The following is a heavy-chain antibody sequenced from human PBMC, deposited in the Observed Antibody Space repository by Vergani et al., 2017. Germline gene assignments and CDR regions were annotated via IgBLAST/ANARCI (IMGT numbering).Heavy chain of an antibody. J-gene: IGHJ3*02. V-gene: IGHV4-39*01. Sequence: QVQLQESGPGLVKPSQTLSLTCTVSGGSISSGGYYWSWIRQPPGKGLEWIGSIYYSGSTYYNPSLKSRVTISVDTSKNQFSLKLSSVTAADTAVYYCASDVLRYCSGGSCYSDDAFDIWGQGTMVTVSS. CDR1: GGSISSGGYY. CDR2: IYYSGST. D-gene: IGHD2-15*01. CDR3: ASDVLRYCSGGSCYSDDAFDI.